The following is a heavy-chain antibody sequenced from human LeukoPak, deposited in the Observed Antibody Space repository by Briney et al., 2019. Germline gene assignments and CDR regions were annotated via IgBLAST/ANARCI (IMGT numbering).Heavy chain of an antibody. D-gene: IGHD5-12*01. V-gene: IGHV3-23*01. CDR3: AKDARSGYDFGPFDY. CDR1: GFSFSSFG. J-gene: IGHJ4*02. Sequence: GGSLRLSCAASGFSFSSFGMNWVRQAPGKGPEWVPTIRATGDRTYYADSVKGRFTISRDNSKSMLYLQMNSLRAEDTAVYFCAKDARSGYDFGPFDYWGQGTLVTVSS. CDR2: IRATGDRT.